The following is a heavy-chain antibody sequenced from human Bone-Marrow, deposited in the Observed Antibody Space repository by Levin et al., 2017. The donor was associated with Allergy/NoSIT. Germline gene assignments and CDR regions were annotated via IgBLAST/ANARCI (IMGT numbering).Heavy chain of an antibody. V-gene: IGHV1-2*02. J-gene: IGHJ6*02. D-gene: IGHD3-16*02. CDR2: INPNSGGT. CDR1: GYTFTGYY. Sequence: GASVKVSCKASGYTFTGYYMHWVRQAPGQGLEWMGWINPNSGGTNYAQKFQGRVTMTRDTSISTAYMELRRLRSDDTAVYYCARELSGDPYYYYGMDVWGQGTTVTVSS. CDR3: ARELSGDPYYYYGMDV.